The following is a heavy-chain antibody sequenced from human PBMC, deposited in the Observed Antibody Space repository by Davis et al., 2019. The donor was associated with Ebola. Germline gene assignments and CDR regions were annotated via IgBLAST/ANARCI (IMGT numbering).Heavy chain of an antibody. V-gene: IGHV3-43D*03. J-gene: IGHJ4*02. CDR1: GFTFGDYA. CDR3: TAYDSTFRNY. CDR2: ICWDGRST. Sequence: GESLKISCAASGFTFGDYAMHWVRQAPGKGLEWVSLICWDGRSTAYGDSVRDRFTISRDNSGNFLYLQMNGLRVEDSALYYCTAYDSTFRNYCGQGTLVTVSS. D-gene: IGHD3-22*01.